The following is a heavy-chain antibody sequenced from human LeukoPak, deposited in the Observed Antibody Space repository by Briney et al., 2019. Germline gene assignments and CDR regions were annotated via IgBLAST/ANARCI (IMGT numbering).Heavy chain of an antibody. J-gene: IGHJ3*02. Sequence: PRGSLRLSCAASGFTFSSYWMHWVRHAPGKGLEWVSVFSGSDGSTYYADSVKGRFTISRDNSKNTLYLQMNSLRAEDTAVFYCAKPRGEEWLVGLYDGFDIWGQGTMVTVSS. CDR1: GFTFSSYW. V-gene: IGHV3-23*01. CDR3: AKPRGEEWLVGLYDGFDI. CDR2: FSGSDGST. D-gene: IGHD6-19*01.